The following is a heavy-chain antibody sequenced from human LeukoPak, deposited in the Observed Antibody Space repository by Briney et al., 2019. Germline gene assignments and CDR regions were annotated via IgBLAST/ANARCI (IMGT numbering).Heavy chain of an antibody. Sequence: GGSLRLSCAASGFTFSNYAMNWVRQAPGKGLEWVSGISGSVITTYYADSVKGRFTISRDNSKNTLYLQMNGLRAEDTAVYYCARVAFGNHAEYWGQGTLVTVSS. V-gene: IGHV3-23*01. CDR3: ARVAFGNHAEY. D-gene: IGHD1-14*01. CDR1: GFTFSNYA. J-gene: IGHJ4*02. CDR2: ISGSVITT.